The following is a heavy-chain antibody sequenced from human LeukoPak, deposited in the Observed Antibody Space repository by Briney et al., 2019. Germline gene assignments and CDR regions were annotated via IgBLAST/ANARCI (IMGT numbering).Heavy chain of an antibody. Sequence: SETLSLTCTVSGGSISSYYWSWIRQPPGKGLEWVGYIYYSGSTNYNPSLKSRVTISVDTSKNQFSLKLSSVTAADTAVYYCARRWDCSGGNCFDSGYYYMDVWGKGTTVTISS. V-gene: IGHV4-59*01. J-gene: IGHJ6*03. CDR1: GGSISSYY. D-gene: IGHD2-15*01. CDR2: IYYSGST. CDR3: ARRWDCSGGNCFDSGYYYMDV.